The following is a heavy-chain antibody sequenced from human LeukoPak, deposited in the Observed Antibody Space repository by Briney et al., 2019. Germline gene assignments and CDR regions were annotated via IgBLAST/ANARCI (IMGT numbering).Heavy chain of an antibody. Sequence: SETLSLTCTVTGGSISSYYWSWIRQPAGKGLEWIGRIYTSGSTNYNPSLKSRVTMSVDTSKNQFSLKLSSVTAADTAVYYCARDRIAVAPFDIWGQGTMVTVSS. J-gene: IGHJ3*02. CDR2: IYTSGST. CDR3: ARDRIAVAPFDI. CDR1: GGSISSYY. V-gene: IGHV4-4*07. D-gene: IGHD6-19*01.